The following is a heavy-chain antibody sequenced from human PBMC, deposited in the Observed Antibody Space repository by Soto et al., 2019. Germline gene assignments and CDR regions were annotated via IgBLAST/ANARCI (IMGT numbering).Heavy chain of an antibody. V-gene: IGHV3-33*01. CDR1: GFTFSNYG. D-gene: IGHD1-26*01. CDR2: IWYDGSND. J-gene: IGHJ6*02. Sequence: QVQLVESGGGVVQPGRSLRLSCAASGFTFSNYGMHWVRQAPGKGLEWVAIIWYDGSNDYYVDSVKGRFTISRDNSKNTLSLQRNSLRAEDTAVYYCARDRWEFQLFYYGLDVWGQGTTVTVSS. CDR3: ARDRWEFQLFYYGLDV.